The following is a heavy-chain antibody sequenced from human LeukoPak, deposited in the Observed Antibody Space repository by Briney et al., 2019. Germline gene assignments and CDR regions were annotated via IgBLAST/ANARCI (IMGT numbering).Heavy chain of an antibody. J-gene: IGHJ4*02. CDR3: ARTSPSSGYSSSWCHAGPPYYFDY. D-gene: IGHD6-13*01. CDR2: INHSGST. Sequence: SETLSLTCAAYGGSFSGYYWSWIRQPPGKGLEWIGEINHSGSTNYNPSLKSRVTISVDTSKNQFSLKLSPVTAADTAVYYCARTSPSSGYSSSWCHAGPPYYFDYWGQGTLVTVSS. V-gene: IGHV4-34*01. CDR1: GGSFSGYY.